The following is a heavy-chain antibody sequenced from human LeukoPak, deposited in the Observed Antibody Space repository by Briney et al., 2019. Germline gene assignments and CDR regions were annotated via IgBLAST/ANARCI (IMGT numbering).Heavy chain of an antibody. Sequence: SETLSLTCAVHGGSFSGYYWSWIRQPPGKGLEWIGEINHSGSTNYNPSLKSRLTISVDTSKNHFSLKLSSVTAADTAVYYCARVSSGWYQDWFDPWGQGTRVTVSS. J-gene: IGHJ5*02. V-gene: IGHV4-34*01. CDR2: INHSGST. D-gene: IGHD6-19*01. CDR3: ARVSSGWYQDWFDP. CDR1: GGSFSGYY.